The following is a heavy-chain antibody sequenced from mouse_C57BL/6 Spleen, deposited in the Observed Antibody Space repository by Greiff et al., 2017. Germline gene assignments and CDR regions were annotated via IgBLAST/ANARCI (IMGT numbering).Heavy chain of an antibody. J-gene: IGHJ3*01. Sequence: EVQLQESGAELVRPGASVKLSCTASGFNIKDDYMHWVKQRPEQGLEWIGWIDPENGDTEYASKFQGKATITADTSSNTAYLQLSSLTSEDTAVYYCTTTGTSAYWGQGTLVTVSA. CDR2: IDPENGDT. CDR1: GFNIKDDY. CDR3: TTTGTSAY. D-gene: IGHD4-1*01. V-gene: IGHV14-4*01.